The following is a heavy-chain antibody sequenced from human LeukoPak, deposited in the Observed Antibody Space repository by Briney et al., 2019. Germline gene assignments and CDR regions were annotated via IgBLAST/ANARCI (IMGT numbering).Heavy chain of an antibody. J-gene: IGHJ5*02. CDR2: FDPANGQT. Sequence: ASVKVSCKGPGYTLTDLPLHWVRQAPGKGLEWVGGFDPANGQTIYAQMFQGRVTMTRNTSISTAYMELSSLRSEDTAVYYCARGHSSWFAWGQGTLVTVFS. D-gene: IGHD6-13*01. CDR3: ARGHSSWFA. V-gene: IGHV1-24*01. CDR1: GYTLTDLP.